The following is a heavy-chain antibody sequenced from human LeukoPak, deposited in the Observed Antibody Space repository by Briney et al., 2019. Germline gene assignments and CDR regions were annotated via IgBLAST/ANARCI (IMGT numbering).Heavy chain of an antibody. Sequence: PGGSLRLSCAASGFTFDDYGMSWVRQAPGKGVEWVSGINWNGGSTVYADSVKGRFTISRANAKNSLYLQMNSLRADASALYYCARARTSSTSHYYYYYMDVWGKETTITVSS. D-gene: IGHD2-2*01. CDR1: GFTFDDYG. V-gene: IGHV3-20*04. J-gene: IGHJ6*03. CDR2: INWNGGST. CDR3: ARARTSSTSHYYYYYMDV.